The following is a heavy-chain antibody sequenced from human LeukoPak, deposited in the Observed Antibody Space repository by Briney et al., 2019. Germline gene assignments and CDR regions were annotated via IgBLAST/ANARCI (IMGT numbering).Heavy chain of an antibody. D-gene: IGHD5-12*01. CDR1: GNYW. J-gene: IGHJ4*02. Sequence: PGGSLRLSCAASGNYWMHWVRQAPGKGLVWVSHINSDGSWTSYADSVKGRFTISRDNAKNTVYLQMNSLRAEDTAVYYCARGSGGWLIDYWGQGTLVTVSS. CDR2: INSDGSWT. V-gene: IGHV3-74*01. CDR3: ARGSGGWLIDY.